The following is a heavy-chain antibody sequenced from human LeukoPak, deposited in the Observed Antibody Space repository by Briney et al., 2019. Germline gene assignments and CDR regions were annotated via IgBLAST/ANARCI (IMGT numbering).Heavy chain of an antibody. J-gene: IGHJ4*02. D-gene: IGHD6-13*01. Sequence: AGGSLRLSCAASGFTFSSYWMHWVRQAPGKGLVWVSRINSDGSSTSYADSMKGRFTISRDNAKNTLYLQMNSLRAEDTAVYYCAGISSSWYSIDYWGQGTLVTVSS. CDR1: GFTFSSYW. CDR2: INSDGSST. V-gene: IGHV3-74*01. CDR3: AGISSSWYSIDY.